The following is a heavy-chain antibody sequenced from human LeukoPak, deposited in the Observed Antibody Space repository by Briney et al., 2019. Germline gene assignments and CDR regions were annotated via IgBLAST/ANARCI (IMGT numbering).Heavy chain of an antibody. V-gene: IGHV1-46*01. CDR2: INPSGGST. Sequence: GASVKVSCKASGYTFTSYYMHWVRQAPGQGLEWMGIINPSGGSTSYAQKFQGRVTMTRDMSTSTVYMELSSLRSEDTAVYYCARGAQWLVLRRYYYYYMDVWGKGTTVTVSS. D-gene: IGHD6-19*01. CDR3: ARGAQWLVLRRYYYYYMDV. J-gene: IGHJ6*03. CDR1: GYTFTSYY.